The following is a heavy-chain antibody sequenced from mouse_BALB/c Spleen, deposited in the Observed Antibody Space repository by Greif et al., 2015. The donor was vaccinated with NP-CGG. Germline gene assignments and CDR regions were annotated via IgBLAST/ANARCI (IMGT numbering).Heavy chain of an antibody. CDR2: ISSGGST. J-gene: IGHJ2*01. CDR1: GFTFSSYA. D-gene: IGHD2-14*01. V-gene: IGHV5-6-5*01. CDR3: ARAYYRYLYYFDY. Sequence: DVQLVESGGGLVKPGGSLKLSCAASGFTFSSYAMSWVRQTPEKRLEWVASISSGGSTYYPDSVKGRFTISRDNARNILYLQMSSLRSEDTAMYYCARAYYRYLYYFDYWGQGTTLTVSS.